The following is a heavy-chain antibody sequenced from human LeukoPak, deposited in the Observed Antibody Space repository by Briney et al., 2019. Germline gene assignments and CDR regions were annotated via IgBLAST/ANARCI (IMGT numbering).Heavy chain of an antibody. J-gene: IGHJ6*03. D-gene: IGHD1-1*01. V-gene: IGHV1-2*02. Sequence: ASVKVSCKASGYTFTGYYMYWVRQAPGQGLEWMGWINPSSGGTNYAQKFQGRVTMTRDTSISTAYMELSRLRSDDTAVYYCARGVSNDYHYYYMDVWGKGTTVTVSS. CDR1: GYTFTGYY. CDR2: INPSSGGT. CDR3: ARGVSNDYHYYYMDV.